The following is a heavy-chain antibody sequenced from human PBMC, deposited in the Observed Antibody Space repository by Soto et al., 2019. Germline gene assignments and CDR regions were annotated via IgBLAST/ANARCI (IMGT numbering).Heavy chain of an antibody. CDR2: ISYDGSNK. V-gene: IGHV3-30*18. D-gene: IGHD4-4*01. CDR3: GKDREKVTPNRFFDY. Sequence: QVQLVESGGGVVQPGRSLRLSCAASGFTFSSYGMHWVRQAPGKGLEWVAVISYDGSNKYYADSVKGRFTISRDNSKNTLYLQLNILRAEDTAVYYCGKDREKVTPNRFFDYWGQVTLVTVST. J-gene: IGHJ4*02. CDR1: GFTFSSYG.